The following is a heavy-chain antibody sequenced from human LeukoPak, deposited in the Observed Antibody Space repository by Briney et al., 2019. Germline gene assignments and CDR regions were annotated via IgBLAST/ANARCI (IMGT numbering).Heavy chain of an antibody. CDR1: GFALSHHG. CDR3: ARALSSTGGSYYFDS. D-gene: IGHD1-14*01. V-gene: IGHV3-30*02. CDR2: VRYDGSDK. J-gene: IGHJ4*02. Sequence: GGSLRLSSIASGFALSHHGMHWVRQPPGKGLEWVAFVRYDGSDKYYADSVKGRFTVSRDNSNNALDLQMNTLTVEDTAVYYCARALSSTGGSYYFDSWGQGTLVTVSS.